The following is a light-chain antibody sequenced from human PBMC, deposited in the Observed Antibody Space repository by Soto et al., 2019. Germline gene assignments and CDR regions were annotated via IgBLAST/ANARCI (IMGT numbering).Light chain of an antibody. CDR2: GAS. CDR3: QQYNNWPPYT. J-gene: IGKJ2*01. CDR1: QSVSSN. Sequence: EIVMTQSPATLSLSPGERATLSCRASQSVSSNLAWYQQKPGQAPRLLIYGASTRATGIPARFSGSGSGTEFTLTISRLQSEDFAVYYCQQYNNWPPYTFGPGTKLEIK. V-gene: IGKV3-15*01.